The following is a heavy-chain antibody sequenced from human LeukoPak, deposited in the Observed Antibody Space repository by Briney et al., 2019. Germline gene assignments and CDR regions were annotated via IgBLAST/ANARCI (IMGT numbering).Heavy chain of an antibody. J-gene: IGHJ3*02. CDR1: GYTFTSYG. CDR2: INPNSGGT. V-gene: IGHV1-2*06. D-gene: IGHD4/OR15-4a*01. Sequence: ASVKVSCKASGYTFTSYGISWVRQAPGQGLEWMGRINPNSGGTNYAQKFQGRVTMTRDTSISTAYMELSRLRSDDTAVYYCARLRGYGGNYDAFDIWGQGTMVTVSP. CDR3: ARLRGYGGNYDAFDI.